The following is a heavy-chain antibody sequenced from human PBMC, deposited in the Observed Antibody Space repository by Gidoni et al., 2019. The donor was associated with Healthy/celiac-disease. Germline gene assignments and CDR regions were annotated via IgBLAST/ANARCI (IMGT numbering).Heavy chain of an antibody. V-gene: IGHV3-23*01. Sequence: EVQLLESGGGLVQPGGSLRLSCAASGFTFSSYAMSWVRQAPGKGLEWVSAISGSGGSTYYADSVKGRLTISRDNSKNTLYLQMNSLRAEDTAVYYCAKALLYYGDYAPDAFDIWGQGTMVTVSA. D-gene: IGHD4-17*01. CDR1: GFTFSSYA. J-gene: IGHJ3*02. CDR2: ISGSGGST. CDR3: AKALLYYGDYAPDAFDI.